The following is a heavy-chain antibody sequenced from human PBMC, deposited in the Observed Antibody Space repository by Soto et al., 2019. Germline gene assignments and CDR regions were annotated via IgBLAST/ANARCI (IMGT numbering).Heavy chain of an antibody. J-gene: IGHJ6*02. Sequence: EVQLVESGGGLVQPGGSLKLSCAASGFTFSGSAVHWVRQASGKGLEWVGRIRSKANNYATAYAASVQGRFTIFRDDLQTTASLQMNSLKTEDTAVYYCTNPQVYYGMDVWGQGTTVTVSS. V-gene: IGHV3-73*02. CDR1: GFTFSGSA. CDR3: TNPQVYYGMDV. CDR2: IRSKANNYAT.